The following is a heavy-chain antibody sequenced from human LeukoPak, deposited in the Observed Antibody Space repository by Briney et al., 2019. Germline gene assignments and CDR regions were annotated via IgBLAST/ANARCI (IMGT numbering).Heavy chain of an antibody. J-gene: IGHJ4*02. Sequence: GGPLRLSCAASGLTVGSSFMTWVRQAPGKGLEWVSVIFSDGTTYYTDSVKGRFTISRDNSKNTLYLQLNSLRAEDTAVYYCAKTGGPWDWGQGTLVTVSS. D-gene: IGHD7-27*01. V-gene: IGHV3-53*01. CDR3: AKTGGPWD. CDR2: IFSDGTT. CDR1: GLTVGSSF.